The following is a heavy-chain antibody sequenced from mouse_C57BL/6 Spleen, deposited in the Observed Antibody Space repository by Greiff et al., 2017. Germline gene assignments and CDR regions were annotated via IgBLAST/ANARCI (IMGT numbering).Heavy chain of an antibody. D-gene: IGHD2-5*01. V-gene: IGHV1-55*01. J-gene: IGHJ3*01. Sequence: VQLQQPGAELVKPGASVKMSCKASGYTFTSYWITWVKQRPGQGLEWIGDIYPGSGSTNYNEKFKSKATLTVDTSSSTAYMQLSSLTSEDSAVYYCARGYYSNYVFAYWGQGTLVTVSA. CDR2: IYPGSGST. CDR1: GYTFTSYW. CDR3: ARGYYSNYVFAY.